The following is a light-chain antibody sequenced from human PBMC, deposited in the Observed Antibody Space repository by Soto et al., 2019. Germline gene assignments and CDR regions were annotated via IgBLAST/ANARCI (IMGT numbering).Light chain of an antibody. CDR1: QDIGNF. J-gene: IGKJ4*01. V-gene: IGKV1-16*02. CDR2: AAS. CDR3: QQYHSWPAT. Sequence: DIQMTQSPSSLSASVGDTVTITCRASQDIGNFFAWFQQKTGKAPKSLISAASSLQSGVPSKFSVSGSGTDLTLTINSLQPEDFATYYCQQYHSWPATFGGGTKVEI.